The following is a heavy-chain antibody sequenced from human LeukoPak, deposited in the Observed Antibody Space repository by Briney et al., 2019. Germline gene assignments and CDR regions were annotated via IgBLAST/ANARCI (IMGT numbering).Heavy chain of an antibody. V-gene: IGHV3-23*01. CDR1: GFTFSSYA. D-gene: IGHD6-19*01. CDR3: AKLPVAGLYFDY. Sequence: GGSLRLSCAASGFTFSSYAMSWVRQAPGKGLEWISAISGSGGSTYYVDSVKGRFTISRDNSKSTLYLQMNSLRVEDTAVYYCAKLPVAGLYFDYWGQGTLVTVSS. J-gene: IGHJ4*02. CDR2: ISGSGGST.